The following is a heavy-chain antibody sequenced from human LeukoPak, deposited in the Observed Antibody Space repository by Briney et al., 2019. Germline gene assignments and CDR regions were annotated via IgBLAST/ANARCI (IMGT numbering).Heavy chain of an antibody. CDR3: ARDRSFYWYFDL. V-gene: IGHV3-48*01. Sequence: GGSLGLSCTASGFTFSTYSINWVRQAPWKGLEWISYISSSGGTKHYADSVKGRFTIARDNAKNSVYLQMNSLRAEDTAVYYCARDRSFYWYFDLWGRGTLVTVSS. CDR1: GFTFSTYS. D-gene: IGHD1-26*01. CDR2: ISSSGGTK. J-gene: IGHJ2*01.